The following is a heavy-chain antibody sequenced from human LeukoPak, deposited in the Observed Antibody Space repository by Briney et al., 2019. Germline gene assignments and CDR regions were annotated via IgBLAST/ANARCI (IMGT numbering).Heavy chain of an antibody. CDR2: VYRSGST. Sequence: SETLSLTCAVSGGSITSGNWWSWVRQSPGKGRQWIGEVYRSGSTNFNPSLKSRATISVDTSKNQFSLQLNSVTPDDTAVYYCARGVFSHWFDPWGQGTLVTVSS. V-gene: IGHV4-4*02. J-gene: IGHJ5*02. CDR1: GGSITSGNW. CDR3: ARGVFSHWFDP.